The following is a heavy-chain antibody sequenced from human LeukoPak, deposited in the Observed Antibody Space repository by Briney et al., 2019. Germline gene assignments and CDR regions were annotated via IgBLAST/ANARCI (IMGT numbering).Heavy chain of an antibody. J-gene: IGHJ6*02. CDR3: ARGGSHYYYYGMDV. V-gene: IGHV3-48*02. Sequence: PGGSLRLSCAASGFTFSNYNMNWVRQVPGKGLEWLSYISSGSGTIYYADSVKGRFTISRDNAKNSLYLQMSSLRDDDTAVYYCARGGSHYYYYGMDVWGQGTTVTVSS. CDR1: GFTFSNYN. CDR2: ISSGSGTI.